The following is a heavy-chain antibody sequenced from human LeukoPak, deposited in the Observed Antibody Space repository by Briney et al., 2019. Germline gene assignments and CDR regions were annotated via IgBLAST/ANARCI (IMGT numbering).Heavy chain of an antibody. V-gene: IGHV1-69*01. CDR1: GGTFSSYA. J-gene: IGHJ5*02. Sequence: SVKVSCKASGGTFSSYAISWVRQAPGQGLEWMGGIIPIFGTANYAQKFQGRVTITADESTSTAYMELSSLRSEDTAVYYCAREAITIFGVVRTQTTYGPHRFDPWGQGTLVTVSS. D-gene: IGHD3-3*01. CDR2: IIPIFGTA. CDR3: AREAITIFGVVRTQTTYGPHRFDP.